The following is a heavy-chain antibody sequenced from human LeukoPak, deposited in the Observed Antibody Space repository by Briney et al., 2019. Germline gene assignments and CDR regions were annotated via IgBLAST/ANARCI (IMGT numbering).Heavy chain of an antibody. J-gene: IGHJ6*02. Sequence: SVKVSCKASGGTFSSYAISWVRQAPGQGLEWMGRIIPIFGIANYAQKFQGRVTITADKSTSTAYMELSSLRSEDTAVYYCARGLFRQIVVVPAAARNYYYGMDVWGQETTVTVSS. CDR2: IIPIFGIA. CDR1: GGTFSSYA. D-gene: IGHD2-2*01. V-gene: IGHV1-69*04. CDR3: ARGLFRQIVVVPAAARNYYYGMDV.